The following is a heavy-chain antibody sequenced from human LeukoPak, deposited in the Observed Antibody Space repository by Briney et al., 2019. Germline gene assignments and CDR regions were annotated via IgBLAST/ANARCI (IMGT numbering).Heavy chain of an antibody. D-gene: IGHD3-9*01. CDR1: GVSITSNNW. CDR3: ARGSVLRYFDWLPEFPSFDY. V-gene: IGHV4-4*02. CDR2: ISHSGIT. Sequence: PSGTLSLTCAVSGVSITSNNWWSWVRQPPGKGLEWIGEISHSGITNYNPSLKSRVTISVDKSKNQYSLKLSSVTAADTAVYYCARGSVLRYFDWLPEFPSFDYWGQGTLVTVSS. J-gene: IGHJ4*02.